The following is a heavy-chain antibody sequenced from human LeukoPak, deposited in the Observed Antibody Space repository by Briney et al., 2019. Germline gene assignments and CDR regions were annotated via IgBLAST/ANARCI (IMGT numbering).Heavy chain of an antibody. J-gene: IGHJ6*02. CDR3: ARVFQAYCGGDCYAYYYGMDV. CDR1: GYTFTGYY. CDR2: INPNHGGT. Sequence: ASVKVSCKASGYTFTGYYMHWLRQAPGQGLEWMGWINPNHGGTNYAQKFQGRVTMTRDTSISTAYMELSRLRSDDTAVDYCARVFQAYCGGDCYAYYYGMDVWGQGTTVTVSS. D-gene: IGHD2-21*02. V-gene: IGHV1-2*02.